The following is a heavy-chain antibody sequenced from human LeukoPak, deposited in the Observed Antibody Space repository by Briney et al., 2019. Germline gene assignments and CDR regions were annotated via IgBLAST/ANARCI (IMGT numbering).Heavy chain of an antibody. CDR1: GFTFSSYS. V-gene: IGHV3-21*01. CDR2: ISSRSSYI. D-gene: IGHD2-2*01. J-gene: IGHJ3*02. CDR3: SGVVVPAAFSDAFDI. Sequence: PGGSLRLSCAASGFTFSSYSMNWVSQAPGKGLEWVSSISSRSSYIYYADSVKGRVTISRDNAKNSLYLQMNSLRAEDTAVYYCSGVVVPAAFSDAFDIWGQGTMVTVSS.